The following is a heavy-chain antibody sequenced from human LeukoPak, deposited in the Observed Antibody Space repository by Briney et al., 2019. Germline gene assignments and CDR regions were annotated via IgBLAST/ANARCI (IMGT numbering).Heavy chain of an antibody. Sequence: PGGSLRLSCTASGFTFNSYAMSWVRQAPGKGLEWVSAISGSGGTTYYADSVKGRFTISRDTSKNTLYLQMNSLRAEDTAVYYCARIAVAGTTLLDGMDVWGQGTTVTVSS. CDR1: GFTFNSYA. J-gene: IGHJ6*02. D-gene: IGHD6-19*01. V-gene: IGHV3-23*01. CDR3: ARIAVAGTTLLDGMDV. CDR2: ISGSGGTT.